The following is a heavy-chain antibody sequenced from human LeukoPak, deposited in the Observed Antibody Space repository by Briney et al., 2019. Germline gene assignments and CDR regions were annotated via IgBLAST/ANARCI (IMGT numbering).Heavy chain of an antibody. CDR3: AREDGDYVRQYYYYGMDV. D-gene: IGHD4-17*01. Sequence: GASVKVSCKASGYTFTSYGISWARQAPGQGLEWMGWISAYNGNTNYAQKLQGRVTMTTDTSTSTAYMELRSLRSDDTAVYYCAREDGDYVRQYYYYGMDVWGQGTTVTVSS. CDR2: ISAYNGNT. J-gene: IGHJ6*02. V-gene: IGHV1-18*01. CDR1: GYTFTSYG.